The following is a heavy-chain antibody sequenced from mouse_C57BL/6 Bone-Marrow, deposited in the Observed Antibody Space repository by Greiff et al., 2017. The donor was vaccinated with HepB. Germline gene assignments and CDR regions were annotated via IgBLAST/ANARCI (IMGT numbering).Heavy chain of an antibody. CDR2: IYPRSGNT. Sequence: QVQLQQSGAELARPGASVKLSCKASGYTFTSYGISWVKQRTGQGLEWIGEIYPRSGNTYYNEKFKGKATLTADKSSSTAYMQLSSLTSEDSAVYYCARPTGCAMDYWGQGTSVTVSS. CDR3: ARPTGCAMDY. CDR1: GYTFTSYG. J-gene: IGHJ4*01. V-gene: IGHV1-81*01. D-gene: IGHD4-1*01.